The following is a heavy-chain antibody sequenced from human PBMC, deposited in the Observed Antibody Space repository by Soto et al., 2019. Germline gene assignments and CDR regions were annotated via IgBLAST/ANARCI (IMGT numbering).Heavy chain of an antibody. V-gene: IGHV1-3*01. CDR2: INAGNGNT. D-gene: IGHD5-18*01. CDR3: ARDGSDTAMVKLFLQYYYYGMDV. Sequence: ASVKVSCKASGYTFTSYAMHWVRQAPRQRLEWMGWINAGNGNTKYSQKFQGRVTITRDTSASTAYMELGSLRSEDTAVYYCARDGSDTAMVKLFLQYYYYGMDVWGQGTTVTVSS. J-gene: IGHJ6*02. CDR1: GYTFTSYA.